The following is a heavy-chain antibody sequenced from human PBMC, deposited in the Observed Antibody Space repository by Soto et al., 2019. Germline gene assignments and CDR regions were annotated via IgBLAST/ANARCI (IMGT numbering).Heavy chain of an antibody. J-gene: IGHJ6*02. CDR2: ISAYNGNT. Sequence: QVQLVQSGAEVKKPGASVKVSCKASGYTFTNYGISWVRQAPGQGLEWMGWISAYNGNTNYAQKFPERVTMTTDTSTSTAYMELRSLRSDDTAVFYCAREAKGGTASPWMDVWGQGTTVNVSS. D-gene: IGHD1-7*01. CDR3: AREAKGGTASPWMDV. V-gene: IGHV1-18*01. CDR1: GYTFTNYG.